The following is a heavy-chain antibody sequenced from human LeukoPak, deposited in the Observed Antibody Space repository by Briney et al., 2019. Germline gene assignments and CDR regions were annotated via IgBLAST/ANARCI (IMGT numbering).Heavy chain of an antibody. Sequence: GGSLRLSCAASGFTVSSNYMSWVRRAPGKGLEWVSVIYSGGSTYYADSVKGRFTISRDNSKNTLYLQMNSLRAEDTAVYYCARDPSRYYDSSGYYGYWGQGTLVTVSS. D-gene: IGHD3-22*01. J-gene: IGHJ4*02. CDR1: GFTVSSNY. V-gene: IGHV3-66*01. CDR3: ARDPSRYYDSSGYYGY. CDR2: IYSGGST.